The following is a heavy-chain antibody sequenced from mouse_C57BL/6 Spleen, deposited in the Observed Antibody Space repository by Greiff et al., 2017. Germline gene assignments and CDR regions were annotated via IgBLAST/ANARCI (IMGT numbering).Heavy chain of an antibody. D-gene: IGHD1-1*01. J-gene: IGHJ1*03. CDR1: GYTFTDYY. CDR3: AKAPHYYGSSWGYFDV. CDR2: INPNNGGT. V-gene: IGHV1-26*01. Sequence: EVQLQQSGPELVKPGASVKISCKASGYTFTDYYMNWVKQSHGKSLEWIGDINPNNGGTSYNQKFKGKATLTVDKSSSTAYMELRSLTSEDSAVYYCAKAPHYYGSSWGYFDVWGTGTTVTVSS.